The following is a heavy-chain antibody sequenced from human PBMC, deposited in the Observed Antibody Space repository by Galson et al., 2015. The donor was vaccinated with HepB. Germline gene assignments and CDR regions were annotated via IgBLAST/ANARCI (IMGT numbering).Heavy chain of an antibody. Sequence: CAISGDSVSSNSATWAWIRQSPSRGLEWLGRTYYRSKWYNDYAVSVKSRININPDTSKNQFSLQLNSVTPEDTAVYYCARGSLIRFLEWFSVWGKGTTVTVSS. CDR2: TYYRSKWYN. J-gene: IGHJ6*04. D-gene: IGHD3-3*01. CDR1: GDSVSSNSAT. CDR3: ARGSLIRFLEWFSV. V-gene: IGHV6-1*01.